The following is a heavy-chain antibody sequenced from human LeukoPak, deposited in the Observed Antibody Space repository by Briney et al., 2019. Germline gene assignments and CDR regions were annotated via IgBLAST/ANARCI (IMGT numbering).Heavy chain of an antibody. CDR1: GYTFTSYY. V-gene: IGHV1-46*01. D-gene: IGHD1-26*01. CDR2: INPSGGST. Sequence: ASVKVSCKASGYTFTSYYMHWVRQAPGQGLGWMGIINPSGGSTSYAQKFQGGVTMTRDTSTSTVYMELSSLRSEDTAVYYCARVLEEGAIDYWGQGTLVTVSS. J-gene: IGHJ4*02. CDR3: ARVLEEGAIDY.